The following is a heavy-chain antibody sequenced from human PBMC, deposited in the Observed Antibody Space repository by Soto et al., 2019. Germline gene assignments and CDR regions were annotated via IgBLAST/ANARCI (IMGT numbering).Heavy chain of an antibody. CDR2: IIPIFGTA. J-gene: IGHJ2*01. CDR3: ARAGHCSGGSCYSDWYFDL. D-gene: IGHD2-15*01. Sequence: QVQLVQSGAEVQKPGSSVKVSCKASGGTFSSYAISWVRQAPGQGLEWMGGIIPIFGTANYAQKFQGRVTITADESTSTAYMELSSLRSEDTAVYYCARAGHCSGGSCYSDWYFDLWGRGTLVTVSS. V-gene: IGHV1-69*01. CDR1: GGTFSSYA.